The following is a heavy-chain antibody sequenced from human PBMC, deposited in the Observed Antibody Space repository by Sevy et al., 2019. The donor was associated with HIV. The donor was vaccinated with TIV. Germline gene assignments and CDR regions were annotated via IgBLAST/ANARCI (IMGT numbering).Heavy chain of an antibody. CDR2: IIPIFGTA. Sequence: ASVKVSCKASGGTFSSYAISWVRQAPGQGLEWMGGIIPIFGTANYAQKFQGRVTITADESTSTAYMELSSLRSEDTAVYYCSITMVRGVTYNWFDPWGQGTLVTVSS. J-gene: IGHJ5*02. D-gene: IGHD3-10*01. CDR3: SITMVRGVTYNWFDP. V-gene: IGHV1-69*13. CDR1: GGTFSSYA.